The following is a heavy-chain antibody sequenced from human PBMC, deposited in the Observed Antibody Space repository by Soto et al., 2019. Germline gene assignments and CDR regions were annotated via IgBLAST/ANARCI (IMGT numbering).Heavy chain of an antibody. CDR1: GFSFSSSG. J-gene: IGHJ4*02. CDR3: ARGNWKYGYFDY. V-gene: IGHV3-33*01. D-gene: IGHD1-7*01. Sequence: QVQLVESGGGVVQPGRSLRLSCVASGFSFSSSGMHWVRQAPGKGLQWVAVIWHDGGNKYNADSVKGRFSISRDNSKNTIYLQMNRLRVEDTAVYYCARGNWKYGYFDYWGQGTLVTVSS. CDR2: IWHDGGNK.